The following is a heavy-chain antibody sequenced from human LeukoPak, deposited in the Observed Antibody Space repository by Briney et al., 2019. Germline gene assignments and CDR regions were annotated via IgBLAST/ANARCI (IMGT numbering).Heavy chain of an antibody. CDR3: AKAPVTTCRGAFCYPFDY. D-gene: IGHD2-15*01. CDR1: GFTFSNYW. V-gene: IGHV3-30*02. CDR2: IWYDGNKK. Sequence: GGSLRLSCAASGFTFSNYWIHWVRQAPGKGLEWVTFIWYDGNKKYYADSVKGRFTISRDNSKNTLFLQMNRLRPEDAAVYYCAKAPVTTCRGAFCYPFDYWGLGTLVTVSS. J-gene: IGHJ4*02.